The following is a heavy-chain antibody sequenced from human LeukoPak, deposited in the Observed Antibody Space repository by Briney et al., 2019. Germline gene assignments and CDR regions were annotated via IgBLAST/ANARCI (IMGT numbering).Heavy chain of an antibody. CDR2: IIPIFGTA. J-gene: IGHJ4*02. D-gene: IGHD3-16*02. V-gene: IGHV1-69*13. Sequence: ASVKVSCKASGGTFISYAISWVRQAPGQGLGWMGGIIPIFGTANYAQKFQGRVTITADESTSTAYMELSSLRSEDTAVYYCAREWEYYDYVWGSYRNLYFDYWGQGTLVTVSS. CDR3: AREWEYYDYVWGSYRNLYFDY. CDR1: GGTFISYA.